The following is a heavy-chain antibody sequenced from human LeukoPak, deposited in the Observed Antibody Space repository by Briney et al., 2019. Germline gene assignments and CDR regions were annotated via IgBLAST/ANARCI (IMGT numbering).Heavy chain of an antibody. CDR2: ISSDGSST. D-gene: IGHD1-26*01. J-gene: IGHJ4*02. CDR3: TRGRSYANDY. Sequence: GGSLRLSCAASGFTFSSYWMHWVRQAPGKGLVWVSRISSDGSSTSYADSVKGRFTISRDNAKNTLYLQMNSLRAEDTAVYYCTRGRSYANDYWGQGTLVTVSS. V-gene: IGHV3-74*01. CDR1: GFTFSSYW.